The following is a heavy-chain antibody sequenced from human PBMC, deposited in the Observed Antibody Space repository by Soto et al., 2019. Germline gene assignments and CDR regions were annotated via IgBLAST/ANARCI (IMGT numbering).Heavy chain of an antibody. Sequence: QVQLVQSGAEVKKPGASVKVPCKASGYTFTNYGISWVRQAPGQGLEWMGWINSYNGITNNAQNFQCRVTMTTDTSTNTAYMELRSMRSDDTAVYYCARDRQNYGSFDYWGQGTLVTVSS. J-gene: IGHJ4*02. CDR1: GYTFTNYG. V-gene: IGHV1-18*01. CDR3: ARDRQNYGSFDY. CDR2: INSYNGIT. D-gene: IGHD4-17*01.